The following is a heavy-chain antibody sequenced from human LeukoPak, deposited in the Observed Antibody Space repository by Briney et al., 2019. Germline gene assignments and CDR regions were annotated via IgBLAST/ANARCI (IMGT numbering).Heavy chain of an antibody. D-gene: IGHD3-16*02. CDR2: IYYSGST. CDR3: ARYVWGSYPTFEDY. J-gene: IGHJ4*02. Sequence: SETLSLTCTVSGGSISSYYWSWIRQPPGKGLEWIGYIYYSGSTNYNPSLKSRVTISVDTSKNQFSLKLSSVTAADTAVYYCARYVWGSYPTFEDYWGQGTLVTVSS. CDR1: GGSISSYY. V-gene: IGHV4-59*01.